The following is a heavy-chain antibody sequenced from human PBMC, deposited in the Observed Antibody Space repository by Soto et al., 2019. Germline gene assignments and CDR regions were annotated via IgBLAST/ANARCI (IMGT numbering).Heavy chain of an antibody. J-gene: IGHJ5*02. CDR1: GFPFSSTD. V-gene: IGHV3-23*01. CDR2: ILDTGTTV. Sequence: EFHVLESGGGWAQPGGSLRLSCAASGFPFSSTDMSWVRQAPGKGLEWVSTILDTGTTVFYADSVTGRFTVSRNNSNNALHVQTNTLGADDTDVYYCVKNSGWFNTWGQGALVTVSS. CDR3: VKNSGWFNT. D-gene: IGHD2-21*01.